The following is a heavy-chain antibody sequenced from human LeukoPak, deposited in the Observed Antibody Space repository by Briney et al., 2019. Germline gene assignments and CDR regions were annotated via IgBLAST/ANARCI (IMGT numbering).Heavy chain of an antibody. CDR2: IWYDGGNK. J-gene: IGHJ4*02. V-gene: IGHV3-33*01. CDR3: ARDPFTGY. CDR1: GFXFSNYG. D-gene: IGHD1-1*01. Sequence: GGSLRLSCAASGFXFSNYGIHWVRQAPGKGLEWVSVIWYDGGNKYYADSVKGRFIISRDNSKNMLYLQMNNLRAEDTAVYYCARDPFTGYWGQGTLVTVSS.